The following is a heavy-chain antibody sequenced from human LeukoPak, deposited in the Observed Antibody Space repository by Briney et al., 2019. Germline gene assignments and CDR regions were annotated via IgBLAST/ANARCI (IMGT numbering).Heavy chain of an antibody. CDR2: INLSGST. Sequence: PSETLSLTCAVYGGSFSGYYWSWIRQPPGKGLEWVGEINLSGSTNYNPSLKSRVTISVDTSKNQFSLKLSSVTAADTAVYYCATHGARVRGVIGVFGYWGQGTLVTVSS. J-gene: IGHJ4*02. V-gene: IGHV4-34*01. CDR3: ATHGARVRGVIGVFGY. D-gene: IGHD3-10*01. CDR1: GGSFSGYY.